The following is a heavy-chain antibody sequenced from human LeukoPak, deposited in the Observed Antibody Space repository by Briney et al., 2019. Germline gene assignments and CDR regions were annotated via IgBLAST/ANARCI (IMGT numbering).Heavy chain of an antibody. D-gene: IGHD6-6*01. V-gene: IGHV4-39*07. Sequence: PSETLSLTCTVSGGSISSSSYYWGWIRQPPGKGLEWIGSIYYSGSTYYNPSLKSRVTISVDTSKNQFSQKLSSVTAADTAVYYCARDGVAARANFDYWGQGTLVTVSS. CDR1: GGSISSSSYY. CDR2: IYYSGST. CDR3: ARDGVAARANFDY. J-gene: IGHJ4*02.